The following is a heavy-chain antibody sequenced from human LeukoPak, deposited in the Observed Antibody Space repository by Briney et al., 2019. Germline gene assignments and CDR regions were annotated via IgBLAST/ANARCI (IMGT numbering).Heavy chain of an antibody. CDR3: ARDHRYYYDSSDYTLGY. CDR2: ISSSGSTI. J-gene: IGHJ4*02. V-gene: IGHV3-11*01. D-gene: IGHD3-22*01. CDR1: GFTFSDYY. Sequence: GSLRLSCAASGFTFSDYYMSWIRQAPGKGLEWVSYISSSGSTIYYADSVKGRFTISRDNAKNSLYLQMNSLRAEDTAVYYCARDHRYYYDSSDYTLGYWGQGTLVTVSS.